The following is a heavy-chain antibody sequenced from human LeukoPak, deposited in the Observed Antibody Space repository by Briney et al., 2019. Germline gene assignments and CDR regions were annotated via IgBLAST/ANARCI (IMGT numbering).Heavy chain of an antibody. CDR3: ARINVKGYYYGMDV. CDR2: INPNSGGA. V-gene: IGHV1-2*02. J-gene: IGHJ6*02. CDR1: GYTFTSYY. Sequence: ASAKVSCKASGYTFTSYYMHWVRQAPGQGLEWMGWINPNSGGANPAQKFQGRVTMTRDTSISTGYMELSSLRADDTAVYYCARINVKGYYYGMDVWGQGTTVTVSS.